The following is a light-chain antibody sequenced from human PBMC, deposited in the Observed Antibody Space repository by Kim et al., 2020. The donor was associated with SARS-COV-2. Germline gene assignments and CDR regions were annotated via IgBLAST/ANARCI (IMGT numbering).Light chain of an antibody. CDR1: SYNIGNNY. Sequence: QKVTISCSGSSYNIGNNYVSWYQQLPGTAPKLLIYDNNKRPSGIPDRFSGSKSGTSATLGITGLQTGDEADYYCGTWDSSLSAGQVFGGGTQLTVL. J-gene: IGLJ2*01. CDR3: GTWDSSLSAGQV. CDR2: DNN. V-gene: IGLV1-51*01.